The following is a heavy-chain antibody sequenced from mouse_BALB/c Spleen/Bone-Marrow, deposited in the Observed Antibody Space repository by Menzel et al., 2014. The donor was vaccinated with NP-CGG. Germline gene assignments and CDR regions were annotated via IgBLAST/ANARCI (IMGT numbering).Heavy chain of an antibody. D-gene: IGHD3-3*01. CDR1: GFTFSSFG. CDR3: ARGAAALGDMDV. CDR2: INGGSNTT. Sequence: EVQGVESGGGLVQPGGSRKLSCAASGFTFSSFGMHWIRQAQEKGLEWVAYINGGSNTTYYADTVKGQVTITGDNSKNTLFMEMPSLRSEDTAMYFCARGAAALGDMDVWGAGTTVTVSS. J-gene: IGHJ1*01. V-gene: IGHV5-17*02.